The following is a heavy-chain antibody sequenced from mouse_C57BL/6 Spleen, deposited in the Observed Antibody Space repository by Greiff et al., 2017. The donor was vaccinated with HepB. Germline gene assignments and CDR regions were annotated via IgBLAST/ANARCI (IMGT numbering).Heavy chain of an antibody. V-gene: IGHV5-17*01. Sequence: EVQLVESGGGLVKPGGSLKLSCAASGFTFSDYGMHWVRQAPEKGLEWVAYISSGSSTIYYADTVKGRFTISRDNAKNTLFLQMTSLRSEGTAMYYCARRGLLVAMDYWGQGTSVTVSS. D-gene: IGHD2-3*01. J-gene: IGHJ4*01. CDR3: ARRGLLVAMDY. CDR2: ISSGSSTI. CDR1: GFTFSDYG.